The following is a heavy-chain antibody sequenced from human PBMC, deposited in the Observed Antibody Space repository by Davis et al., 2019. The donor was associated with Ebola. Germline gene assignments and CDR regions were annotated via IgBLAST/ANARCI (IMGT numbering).Heavy chain of an antibody. CDR3: ARDQDSSLRD. CDR1: GFPITNYW. D-gene: IGHD6-13*01. CDR2: IKSDGST. V-gene: IGHV3-74*01. Sequence: PGGSLRLSCAVSGFPITNYWTHWVRQAPGKGLVWVSRIKSDGSTIYADSVKGRFTISRDNAKNSLYLQMNSLRAEDTAVYYCARDQDSSLRDWGQGTLVTVSS. J-gene: IGHJ4*02.